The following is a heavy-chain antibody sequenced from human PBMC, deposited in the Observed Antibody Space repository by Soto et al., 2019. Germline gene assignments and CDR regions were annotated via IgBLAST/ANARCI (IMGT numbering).Heavy chain of an antibody. Sequence: ASVKVSCKASGYTFTSYGISWVRQAPGQGLEWMGWISAYNGNTNYAQKLQGRVTMTTDTSTSTAYMELRSLRSDDTAVYYCARRSYDILTGYWNNWFDPWGQGTLVTVSS. V-gene: IGHV1-18*01. D-gene: IGHD3-9*01. CDR1: GYTFTSYG. CDR3: ARRSYDILTGYWNNWFDP. CDR2: ISAYNGNT. J-gene: IGHJ5*02.